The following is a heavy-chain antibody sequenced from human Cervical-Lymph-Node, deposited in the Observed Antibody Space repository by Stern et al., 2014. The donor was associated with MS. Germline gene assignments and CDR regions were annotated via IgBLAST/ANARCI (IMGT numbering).Heavy chain of an antibody. V-gene: IGHV1-46*02. CDR3: AGNNKVLKNAFDI. CDR2: ITPVGSLT. CDR1: GLNFNTYY. J-gene: IGHJ3*02. Sequence: DQLVESGAEVKQPGASVQVSCKAPGLNFNTYYIHWVRQAPGQGQEWMGKITPVGSLTRSEQKFQGSVTMNRDATTRTLAKELHSLTPEDTAVYYCAGNNKVLKNAFDIWGQGTLVTVS. D-gene: IGHD4/OR15-4a*01.